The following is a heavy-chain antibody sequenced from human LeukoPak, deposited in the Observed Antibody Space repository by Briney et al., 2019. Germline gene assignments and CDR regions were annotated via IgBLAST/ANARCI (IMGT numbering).Heavy chain of an antibody. V-gene: IGHV4-30-2*01. CDR3: YYMDV. J-gene: IGHJ6*03. CDR2: IYHSGST. Sequence: VSGGXISSGXXYGSWIRXPPGKGLGWIGYIYHSGSTYYNPSLKSRVTISLDRSKNQFSLRLSSVTAADTAVYYCYYMDVWGKGTTVTVSS. CDR1: GGXISSGXXY.